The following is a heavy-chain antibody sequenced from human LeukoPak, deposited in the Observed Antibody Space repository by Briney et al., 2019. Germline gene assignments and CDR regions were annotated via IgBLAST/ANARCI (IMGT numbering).Heavy chain of an antibody. V-gene: IGHV1-46*01. D-gene: IGHD6-13*01. CDR1: GYTFTTYY. CDR3: ALYSSTWY. Sequence: ASVKVSCKASGYTFTTYYIHWVRQAPGQGLEWMGIINPTGGSTTYAQKFQGRVTMTRDTSTSTVFMELNSLRSEDTAVYYCALYSSTWYWGQGTTVTVSS. J-gene: IGHJ6*02. CDR2: INPTGGST.